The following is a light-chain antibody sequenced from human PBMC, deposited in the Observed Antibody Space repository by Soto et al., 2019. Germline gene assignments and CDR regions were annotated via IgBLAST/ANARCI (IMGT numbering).Light chain of an antibody. J-gene: IGKJ1*01. Sequence: IVMTQSPLSLPVTPGEPASISCRSSQSLLHSNGYNYLDWYLQKPGQSPQLLIYLGSNRASGVPDRFSGSGSGTDFTLSISTVEAGDVGVYYCMQALQAPIPFGQGTK. CDR3: MQALQAPIP. CDR2: LGS. CDR1: QSLLHSNGYNY. V-gene: IGKV2-28*01.